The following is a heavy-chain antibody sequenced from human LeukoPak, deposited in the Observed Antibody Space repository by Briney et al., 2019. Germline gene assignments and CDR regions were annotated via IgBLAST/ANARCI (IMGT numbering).Heavy chain of an antibody. CDR2: INPNSGGT. CDR3: ATSPRKDFWSGYLKTYYYYGMDV. Sequence: GASVKVSCKASGYTFTGYYMHWVRQAPGQGLEWMGWINPNSGGTNYAQKFQGRVTMTRDTSISTAYMELSRLRSDDTVVYYCATSPRKDFWSGYLKTYYYYGMDVWGQGTTVTVSS. D-gene: IGHD3-3*01. V-gene: IGHV1-2*02. CDR1: GYTFTGYY. J-gene: IGHJ6*02.